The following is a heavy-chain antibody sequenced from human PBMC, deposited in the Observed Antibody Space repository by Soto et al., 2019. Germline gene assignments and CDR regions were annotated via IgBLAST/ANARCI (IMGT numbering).Heavy chain of an antibody. V-gene: IGHV3-74*01. CDR3: VRTSLVVAAATREDY. Sequence: EVQLVESGGGLVQPGESLRLSCAASGFTFSSYWMHWVRQAQGKGLVWVSRINSEGSSTSYAGSVKGRFTISRDNAKNTLYLQMNSLRAEDTAVYYCVRTSLVVAAATREDYWGQGTLVTVSS. J-gene: IGHJ4*02. CDR2: INSEGSST. CDR1: GFTFSSYW. D-gene: IGHD2-15*01.